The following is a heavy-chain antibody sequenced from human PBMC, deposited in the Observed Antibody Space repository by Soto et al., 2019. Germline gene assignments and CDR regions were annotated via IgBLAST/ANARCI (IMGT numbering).Heavy chain of an antibody. J-gene: IGHJ4*02. CDR1: GGSISSYY. D-gene: IGHD3-10*01. Sequence: PSETLSLTCAVSGGSISSYYWSWIRQPPGKGLEWIGYIYYGGSTNYSPSLKSRVTISVDTSKNQFSLKLNSMTAADTAVYYCARHNYGSGSTYFDYWGQGTLVTVSS. V-gene: IGHV4-59*08. CDR2: IYYGGST. CDR3: ARHNYGSGSTYFDY.